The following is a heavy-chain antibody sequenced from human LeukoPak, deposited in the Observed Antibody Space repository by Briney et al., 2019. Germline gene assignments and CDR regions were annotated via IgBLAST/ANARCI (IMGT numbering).Heavy chain of an antibody. CDR2: ISAYNGHT. J-gene: IGHJ6*03. Sequence: ASVKVSCKASGYTFTTYGISWVRQAPGQGLEWMGWISAYNGHTNYAQKLQGRVTMTTDASTTTAYMELRSLGSDGTAVYYCVRDGHRLYDYYYYYMDVWGKGTTVTVSS. CDR1: GYTFTTYG. D-gene: IGHD2-2*02. V-gene: IGHV1-18*01. CDR3: VRDGHRLYDYYYYYMDV.